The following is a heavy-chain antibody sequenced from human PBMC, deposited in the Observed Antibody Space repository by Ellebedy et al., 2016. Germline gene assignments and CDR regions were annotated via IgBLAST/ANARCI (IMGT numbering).Heavy chain of an antibody. Sequence: GESLKISCAASGFTFKTYAMSWVRQAPGEGLEWVSTLSGSGPKTYYADSVQGRFTISRDNSKSILYLQMNSLGAEDTAVYYCAKHETAGDYYFDLWGRGTLVTVSS. D-gene: IGHD2-21*01. CDR2: LSGSGPKT. J-gene: IGHJ2*01. CDR3: AKHETAGDYYFDL. V-gene: IGHV3-23*01. CDR1: GFTFKTYA.